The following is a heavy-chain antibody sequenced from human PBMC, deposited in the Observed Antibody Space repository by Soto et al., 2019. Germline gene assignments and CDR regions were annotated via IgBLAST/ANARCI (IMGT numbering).Heavy chain of an antibody. Sequence: ASVNVSCKASGYTFTSYGISWVRQAPGQGLELMGWISAYNGNTNYAQKLQGRVTMTTDTSTSTAYMELRSLRSDDTAVYYCARLGIAGENYYYGMDVWGQGTTVTVSS. CDR2: ISAYNGNT. J-gene: IGHJ6*02. CDR3: ARLGIAGENYYYGMDV. CDR1: GYTFTSYG. D-gene: IGHD2-15*01. V-gene: IGHV1-18*04.